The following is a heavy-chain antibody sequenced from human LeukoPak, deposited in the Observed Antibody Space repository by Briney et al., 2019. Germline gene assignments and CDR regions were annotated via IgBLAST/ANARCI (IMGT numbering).Heavy chain of an antibody. CDR3: ASSSWSRSNWFDP. Sequence: PGGSLRLSCAASGFTVNSNYMTWVRQAPGKGLEWVSVIHSGGSTFYADFVKGRFTISRDNSKNTLYLQMNSLRTDDTAVDYCASSSWSRSNWFDPWGQGTLVTVSS. V-gene: IGHV3-66*02. D-gene: IGHD6-13*01. CDR1: GFTVNSNY. J-gene: IGHJ5*02. CDR2: IHSGGST.